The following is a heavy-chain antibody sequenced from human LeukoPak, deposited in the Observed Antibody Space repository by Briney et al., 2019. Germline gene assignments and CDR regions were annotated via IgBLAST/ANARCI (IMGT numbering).Heavy chain of an antibody. CDR3: AREERYSYAQVDY. CDR1: GFTFSSYS. J-gene: IGHJ4*02. CDR2: ISSSSYI. D-gene: IGHD5-18*01. V-gene: IGHV3-21*01. Sequence: GGSLRLSCAASGFTFSSYSMNWARQAPGKGLEWVSSISSSSYIYYADSVKGRFTISRDNAKNSLYLQMNSLRAEDTAVYYCAREERYSYAQVDYWGQGTLVTVSS.